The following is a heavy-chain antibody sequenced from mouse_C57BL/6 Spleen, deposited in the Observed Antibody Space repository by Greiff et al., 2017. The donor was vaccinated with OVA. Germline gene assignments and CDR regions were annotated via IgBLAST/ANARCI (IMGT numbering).Heavy chain of an antibody. CDR1: GFSFNTYA. V-gene: IGHV10-1*01. CDR3: VRRGSTMVPFDY. D-gene: IGHD2-1*01. CDR2: IRSKSNNYAT. J-gene: IGHJ2*01. Sequence: EVQLVESGGGLVQPKGSLKLSCAASGFSFNTYAMNWVRQAPGKGLEWVARIRSKSNNYATYYADSVKDRFTISRDDSESMLYLQMNNLKTEDTAMYYCVRRGSTMVPFDYWGQGTTLTVSS.